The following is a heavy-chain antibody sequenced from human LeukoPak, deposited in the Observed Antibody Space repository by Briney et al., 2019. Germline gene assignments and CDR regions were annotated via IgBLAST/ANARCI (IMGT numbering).Heavy chain of an antibody. CDR3: ARDGIVGASNYYYYMDV. CDR1: GFTFSDCY. CDR2: ISSSATII. J-gene: IGHJ6*03. D-gene: IGHD1-26*01. Sequence: GGSLRLSCAASGFTFSDCYKNWIRQAPGKGLEWISYISSSATIIYYADSVKGRLTVSRDNAKNSLYLQMDSLRAEDSAVYYCARDGIVGASNYYYYMDVWGTGTTVTVSS. V-gene: IGHV3-11*04.